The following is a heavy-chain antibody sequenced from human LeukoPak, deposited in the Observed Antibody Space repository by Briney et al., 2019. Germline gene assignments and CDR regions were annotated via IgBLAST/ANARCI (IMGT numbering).Heavy chain of an antibody. CDR2: ISYSGST. Sequence: SETLSLTCTVSGGSMNNYYWSWVRQSPEKGLESIGYISYSGSTNSNPSLKSRVTISLDTSKNQFSLKLTSVTAADTAVHYCASQKLLWFGELSYFDYWGQGTLVTVSS. J-gene: IGHJ4*02. D-gene: IGHD3-10*01. CDR1: GGSMNNYY. CDR3: ASQKLLWFGELSYFDY. V-gene: IGHV4-59*01.